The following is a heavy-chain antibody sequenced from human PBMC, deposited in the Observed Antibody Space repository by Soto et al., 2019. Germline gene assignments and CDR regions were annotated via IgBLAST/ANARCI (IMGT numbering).Heavy chain of an antibody. J-gene: IGHJ5*02. CDR3: ARGTGSDRGAGDL. CDR2: IWFDGSDN. V-gene: IGHV3-33*01. Sequence: QVHLVESGGGVVQPGTSLRLSCAASGFTFRSNGMHWVRQAPGKGLEWVAFIWFDGSDNNHADSVRGRFTISRDNLQNTLYLQMPSLRVEDTAEYYCARGTGSDRGAGDLWGQGTLVTVSS. D-gene: IGHD1-1*01. CDR1: GFTFRSNG.